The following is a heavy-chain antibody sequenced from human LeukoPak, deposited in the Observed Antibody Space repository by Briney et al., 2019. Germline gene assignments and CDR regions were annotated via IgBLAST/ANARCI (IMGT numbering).Heavy chain of an antibody. CDR2: KNPNSGRT. Sequence: ASVKVSCKASGYTFTSYDINWVRQATGQGLEWMGFKNPNSGRTGFAQKFQGRFTMTTDTSISTAYMELSSLTSEDTAVYYCPRGPVSSHGMDVWGQGTTVTVSS. CDR1: GYTFTSYD. J-gene: IGHJ6*02. V-gene: IGHV1-8*01. CDR3: PRGPVSSHGMDV.